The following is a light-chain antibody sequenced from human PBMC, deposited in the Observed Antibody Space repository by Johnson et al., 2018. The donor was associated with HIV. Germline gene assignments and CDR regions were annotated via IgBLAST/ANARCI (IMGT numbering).Light chain of an antibody. Sequence: QSVLTQPPSVSAAPGQKVTISCSGSSSNIGNNYVSWYQQLPGTAPKLLIYDNNKRPSGIPDRFSGSKSGTSATLGITGLQTGDGADYYFGTWDSSLSASYVFGTGTKVTVL. CDR3: GTWDSSLSASYV. CDR1: SSNIGNNY. CDR2: DNN. J-gene: IGLJ1*01. V-gene: IGLV1-51*01.